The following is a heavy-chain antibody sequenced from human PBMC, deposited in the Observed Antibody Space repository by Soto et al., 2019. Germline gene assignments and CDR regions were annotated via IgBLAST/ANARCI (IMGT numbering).Heavy chain of an antibody. Sequence: SVKVSCKASGFTFTSSAVQWVRQARGQRLEWIGWIVVGSGNTNYAQKFQERVTITRDMSTSTAYMEPSSLRSEDTAVYYCATDRPVKSYSYHPTYYYYGMDVWGQGTTVTVSS. CDR3: ATDRPVKSYSYHPTYYYYGMDV. V-gene: IGHV1-58*01. D-gene: IGHD5-18*01. CDR2: IVVGSGNT. CDR1: GFTFTSSA. J-gene: IGHJ6*02.